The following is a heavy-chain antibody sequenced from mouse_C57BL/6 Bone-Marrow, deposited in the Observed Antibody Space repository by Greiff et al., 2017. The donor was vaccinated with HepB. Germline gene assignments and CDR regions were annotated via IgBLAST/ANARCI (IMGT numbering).Heavy chain of an antibody. CDR1: GFTFSDYG. Sequence: EVQLVESGGGLVKPGGSLKLSCAASGFTFSDYGMHWVRQAPEKGLEWVAYISSGSSTIYYADTVKGRFTISRDNAKNTLFLQMTSLRSEDTAMYYGARRKLLRPYYYAMDYWGQGTSVTVSS. D-gene: IGHD1-2*01. J-gene: IGHJ4*01. CDR3: ARRKLLRPYYYAMDY. CDR2: ISSGSSTI. V-gene: IGHV5-17*01.